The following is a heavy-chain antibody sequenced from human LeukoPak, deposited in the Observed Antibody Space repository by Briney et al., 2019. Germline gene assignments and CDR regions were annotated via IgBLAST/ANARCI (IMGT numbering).Heavy chain of an antibody. CDR1: GGSLRPYY. Sequence: SETLSLTCTVSGGSLRPYYWTWIRQPPGKGLEWIGYIYYSGSTNDNPSLKSRVTMSLDTSKNQFSLRLSSVTAADTAVYYCARGRGNYGSGSYYYGTHNDYWGQGTLVTVSS. V-gene: IGHV4-59*12. CDR2: IYYSGST. J-gene: IGHJ4*02. CDR3: ARGRGNYGSGSYYYGTHNDY. D-gene: IGHD3-10*01.